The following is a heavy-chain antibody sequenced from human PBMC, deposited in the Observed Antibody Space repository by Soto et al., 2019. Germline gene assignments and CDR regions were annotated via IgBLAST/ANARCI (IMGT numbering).Heavy chain of an antibody. Sequence: QVQLQESGPGLVKPSQTLSLSCTVSGGSISSGAYYWTWIRQHPGKGLEWIGYIYYTGSTYYSPSLKRRVSISVDTSKNQFSLNLSSVTAADTAVYYCARVGRLVSWFDPWGQGTLVTVSS. J-gene: IGHJ5*02. CDR2: IYYTGST. CDR3: ARVGRLVSWFDP. V-gene: IGHV4-31*03. CDR1: GGSISSGAYY. D-gene: IGHD6-6*01.